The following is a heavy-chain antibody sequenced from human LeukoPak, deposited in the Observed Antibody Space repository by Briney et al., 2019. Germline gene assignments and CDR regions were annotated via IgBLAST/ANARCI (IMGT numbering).Heavy chain of an antibody. J-gene: IGHJ4*02. Sequence: GGSLRLSCAASGFTFSSYAMSWVRQAPGKGLEWVSAISGSGGSTYYADSVKGRFTISTDNSKNTLYLQMNSLRAEDTAVYYCAKDPGGSYGYLYFDYWGQGTLVTVSS. CDR3: AKDPGGSYGYLYFDY. D-gene: IGHD5-18*01. CDR1: GFTFSSYA. CDR2: ISGSGGST. V-gene: IGHV3-23*01.